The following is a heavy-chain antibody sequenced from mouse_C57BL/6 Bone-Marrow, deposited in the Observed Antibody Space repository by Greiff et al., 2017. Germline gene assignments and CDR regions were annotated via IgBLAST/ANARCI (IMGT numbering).Heavy chain of an antibody. CDR2: LYPGSGST. CDR3: ARQEGYYAMDY. V-gene: IGHV1-55*01. CDR1: GYTFTSYW. J-gene: IGHJ4*01. Sequence: QVQLQQPGAELVKPGASVKMSCKASGYTFTSYWITWVKQRPGQGLEWIGDLYPGSGSTNYNEKFKSKATLTVDTSSSTAYMQLSSLTSEDSAVYYCARQEGYYAMDYWGQGTSVTVSS.